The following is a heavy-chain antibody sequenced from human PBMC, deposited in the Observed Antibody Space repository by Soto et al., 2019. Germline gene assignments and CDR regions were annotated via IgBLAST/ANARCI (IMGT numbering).Heavy chain of an antibody. Sequence: GASVKVSCKASGFTFTSSAVQWVRQARGQRFEWIGWIVVGSGNTNYAQKFQERVTITRDMSTSTAYMELSSLRSEDTAVYYCAAAYYYDSSGYHNDAFDIWGQGTMVTVSS. CDR3: AAAYYYDSSGYHNDAFDI. CDR1: GFTFTSSA. D-gene: IGHD3-22*01. J-gene: IGHJ3*02. CDR2: IVVGSGNT. V-gene: IGHV1-58*01.